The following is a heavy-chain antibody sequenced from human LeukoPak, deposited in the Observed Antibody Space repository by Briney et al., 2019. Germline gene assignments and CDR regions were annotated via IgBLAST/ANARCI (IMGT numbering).Heavy chain of an antibody. V-gene: IGHV3-15*01. D-gene: IGHD1-26*01. J-gene: IGHJ6*03. Sequence: GGSLRLSCAASGFTFSNAWMSWVRQAPGKGLEWVGRIKSKTDGGTTDYAAPVKGRFTISRDDSKNTLYLQMNSLRAEDTAVYYCANPVAYSGSYLRYYYYYMDVWGKGTTVTVSS. CDR3: ANPVAYSGSYLRYYYYYMDV. CDR2: IKSKTDGGTT. CDR1: GFTFSNAW.